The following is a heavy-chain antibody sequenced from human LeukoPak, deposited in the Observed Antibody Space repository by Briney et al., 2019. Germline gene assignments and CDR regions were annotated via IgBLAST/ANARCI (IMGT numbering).Heavy chain of an antibody. J-gene: IGHJ4*02. CDR1: GGTFSSYA. Sequence: ASVKVSCKASGGTFSSYAISWVRQAPGQGLEWMGGIIPIFGTANYAQKFQGRVTITADESTSTAYMELSSLRSEDTAVYYCASMAVGATLTFDYWGQGTLVTVSS. D-gene: IGHD1-26*01. V-gene: IGHV1-69*13. CDR3: ASMAVGATLTFDY. CDR2: IIPIFGTA.